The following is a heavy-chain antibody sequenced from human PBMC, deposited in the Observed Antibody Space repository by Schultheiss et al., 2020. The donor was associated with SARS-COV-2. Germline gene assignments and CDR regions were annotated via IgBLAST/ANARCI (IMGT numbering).Heavy chain of an antibody. CDR2: IYYSGST. D-gene: IGHD6-19*01. CDR3: ARDEPGSSGWYPY. CDR1: GGSFSGYY. V-gene: IGHV4-59*12. J-gene: IGHJ4*02. Sequence: SETLSLTCAVYGGSFSGYYWSWIRQPPGKGLEWIGYIYYSGSTNYNPSLKSRVTISVDTSKNQFSLKLSSVTAADTAVYYCARDEPGSSGWYPYWGQGTLVTVSS.